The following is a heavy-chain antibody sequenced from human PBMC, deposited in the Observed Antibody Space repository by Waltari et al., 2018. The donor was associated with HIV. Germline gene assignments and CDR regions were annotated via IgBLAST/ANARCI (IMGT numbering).Heavy chain of an antibody. V-gene: IGHV1-18*01. CDR3: AGGAWGETSFDY. Sequence: QVQLVQSGVEVKRPEASVKVSCKASGSTFNTCVICGISWVRQAPGEGPEWMGWISGHNEESNHAQKFQDRVSMTSDTSTSRVYLELRSPGYDDTAVYYCAGGAWGETSFDYWGQGTLVTVSS. CDR2: ISGHNEES. CDR1: GSTFNTCVICG. J-gene: IGHJ4*02. D-gene: IGHD3-16*01.